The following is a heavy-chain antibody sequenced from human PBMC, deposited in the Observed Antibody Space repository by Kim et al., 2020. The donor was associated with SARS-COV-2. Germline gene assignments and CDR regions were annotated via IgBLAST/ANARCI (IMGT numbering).Heavy chain of an antibody. CDR3: ARIGSGPGDY. CDR2: INHSGST. Sequence: SETLSLTCAVYGGSFSGYYWSWIRQPPGKGLEWIGEINHSGSTNYNPSLKSRVTISVDTSKNQFSLKLSSVTAADTAVYYCARIGSGPGDYWGQGTLVTVSS. J-gene: IGHJ4*02. CDR1: GGSFSGYY. D-gene: IGHD3-10*01. V-gene: IGHV4-34*01.